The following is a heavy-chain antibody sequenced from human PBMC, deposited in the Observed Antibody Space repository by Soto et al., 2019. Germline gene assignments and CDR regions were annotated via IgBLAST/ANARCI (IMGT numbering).Heavy chain of an antibody. Sequence: EVQLVEPGGGLVQPGGSLRLSCTASGFTFSDYSMNWVRQAPGKGLEWASYIGTSTSTVYYADSVEGRFSISRDNAKNSLYLQMASLSAEDTAVYYCARDSAYSFDYWGQGILVTVSP. V-gene: IGHV3-48*01. CDR3: ARDSAYSFDY. CDR1: GFTFSDYS. J-gene: IGHJ4*02. D-gene: IGHD2-15*01. CDR2: IGTSTSTV.